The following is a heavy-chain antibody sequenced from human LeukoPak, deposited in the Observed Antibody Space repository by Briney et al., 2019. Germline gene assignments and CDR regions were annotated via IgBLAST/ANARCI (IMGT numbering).Heavy chain of an antibody. V-gene: IGHV3-11*04. CDR2: ISSSSSTI. CDR1: GVTFSDYY. J-gene: IGHJ4*02. CDR3: ARVPLYNYGIDY. Sequence: GGSLRLSCAASGVTFSDYYMSWIRQAPGKGLEWVAYISSSSSTIYYADSVKGRFTIARDNAKNSLYLQMSRLRADATDVYYCARVPLYNYGIDYWGQGTLVTVSS. D-gene: IGHD5-18*01.